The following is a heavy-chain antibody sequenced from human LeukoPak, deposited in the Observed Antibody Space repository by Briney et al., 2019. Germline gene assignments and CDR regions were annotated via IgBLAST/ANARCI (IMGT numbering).Heavy chain of an antibody. D-gene: IGHD3-22*01. CDR1: GGTFSSYA. V-gene: IGHV1-69*13. Sequence: SVKVSCKASGGTFSSYAISWVRQAPGQGLEWMGGIIPIFGTANYAQKFQGRVTITADGSTSTAYMELSSLRSEDTAVYYCARGLRPSYYYDSSGYYYRLDYWGQGTLVTVSS. J-gene: IGHJ4*02. CDR3: ARGLRPSYYYDSSGYYYRLDY. CDR2: IIPIFGTA.